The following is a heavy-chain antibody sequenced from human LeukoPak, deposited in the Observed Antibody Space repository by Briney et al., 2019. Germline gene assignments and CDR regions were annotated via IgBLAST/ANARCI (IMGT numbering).Heavy chain of an antibody. V-gene: IGHV3-23*01. CDR2: ISGSGGST. CDR1: GFTFSSYA. Sequence: GGSLRLSCAASGFTFSSYAMSWVRQAPGKGLEWVSAISGSGGSTYYADSVKGRFTISRDSSKNTLYLQMNSLRAEDTAVYYCARSHTVVLYGMDVWGQGTTVTVSS. J-gene: IGHJ6*02. D-gene: IGHD4-23*01. CDR3: ARSHTVVLYGMDV.